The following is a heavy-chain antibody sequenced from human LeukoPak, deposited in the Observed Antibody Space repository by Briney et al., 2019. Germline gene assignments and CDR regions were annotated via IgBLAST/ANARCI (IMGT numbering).Heavy chain of an antibody. CDR3: AKARKRSLRFLEWLLHDYFDY. CDR1: GFTFSGSA. Sequence: PGGSLRLSCAASGFTFSGSAMHWVRQAPGKGLEWVSFIRYDGSNKYYADSVKGRFTISRDNSKNTLYLQMNSLRAEDTAVYYCAKARKRSLRFLEWLLHDYFDYWGQGTLVTVSS. CDR2: IRYDGSNK. D-gene: IGHD3-3*01. J-gene: IGHJ4*02. V-gene: IGHV3-30*02.